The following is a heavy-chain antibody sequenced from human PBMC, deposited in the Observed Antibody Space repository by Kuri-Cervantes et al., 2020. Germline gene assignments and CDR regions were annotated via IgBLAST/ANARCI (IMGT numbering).Heavy chain of an antibody. D-gene: IGHD2-2*01. V-gene: IGHV4-30-2*01. Sequence: LRLSCAVSGGSISSGGYSWSWIRQPPGKGLEWIGYIYHSGSTYYNPSLKSRVTISVDRSKNQFSLKLSSVTAADTAVYYCARDRGVVVPAARYYYYYGMDVWGQGTTVTVSS. CDR3: ARDRGVVVPAARYYYYYGMDV. J-gene: IGHJ6*02. CDR1: GGSISSGGYS. CDR2: IYHSGST.